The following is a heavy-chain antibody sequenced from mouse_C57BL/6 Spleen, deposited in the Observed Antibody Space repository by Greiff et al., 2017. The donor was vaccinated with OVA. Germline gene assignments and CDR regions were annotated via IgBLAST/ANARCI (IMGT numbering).Heavy chain of an antibody. Sequence: EVQLVESGPELVKPGASVKISCKASGYTFTDYYMNWVKQSHGKSLEWIGDINPNNGGTSYNQKFKGKATLTVDKSSSTAYMELRSLTSEDSAVYYCARSGRDYGSSPYWYFDVWGTGTTVTVSS. CDR3: ARSGRDYGSSPYWYFDV. CDR2: INPNNGGT. D-gene: IGHD1-1*01. CDR1: GYTFTDYY. J-gene: IGHJ1*03. V-gene: IGHV1-26*01.